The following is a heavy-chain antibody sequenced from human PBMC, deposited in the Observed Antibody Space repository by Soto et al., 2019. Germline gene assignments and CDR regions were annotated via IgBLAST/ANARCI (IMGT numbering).Heavy chain of an antibody. D-gene: IGHD4-17*01. J-gene: IGHJ4*02. CDR2: ISNDGSVK. V-gene: IGHV3-30*03. CDR3: ARGGRVTVTSSPGY. Sequence: VQLVESGGGVVQPGTSLRLSCAASGFTFSTYGMHWVRQAPGKGLEWVAVISNDGSVKYYVDSVQGRFTISRDNSKNTLYLELNGLRADDTAVYYCARGGRVTVTSSPGYWGQGTLVTVSS. CDR1: GFTFSTYG.